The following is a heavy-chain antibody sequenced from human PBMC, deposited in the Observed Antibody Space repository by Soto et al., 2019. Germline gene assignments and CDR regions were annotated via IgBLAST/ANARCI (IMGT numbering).Heavy chain of an antibody. D-gene: IGHD3-16*02. CDR3: AKGYVWGSYRFDY. Sequence: QVQLVESGGGVVQPGRSLRLSCAASGFTFSSYGMHWVRQAPGKGLEWVAVISYDGSNKYYADSVKGRFTISRDNSKNTLYLQMNSLRAEDTAVYYCAKGYVWGSYRFDYWGQGTLVTVSS. CDR2: ISYDGSNK. CDR1: GFTFSSYG. J-gene: IGHJ4*02. V-gene: IGHV3-30*18.